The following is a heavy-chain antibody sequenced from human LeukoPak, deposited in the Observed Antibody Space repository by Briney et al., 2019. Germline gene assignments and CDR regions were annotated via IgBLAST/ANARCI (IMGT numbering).Heavy chain of an antibody. Sequence: GGSLRLSCAASGFTFSSYXMNWVRQAPGXXXXXXXXISGSSSTIYYADSVXGRFTXSRDNSKNTLYLQMNSLRPEDTAVYYCARALYYDRSPLDYWGQGTLVTVSS. J-gene: IGHJ4*02. CDR2: ISGSSSTI. CDR3: ARALYYDRSPLDY. D-gene: IGHD3-22*01. CDR1: GFTFSSYX. V-gene: IGHV3-48*01.